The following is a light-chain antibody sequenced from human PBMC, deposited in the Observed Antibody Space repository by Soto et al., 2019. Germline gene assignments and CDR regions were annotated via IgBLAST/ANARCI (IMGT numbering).Light chain of an antibody. V-gene: IGLV2-14*01. CDR3: SSYTGSSTLYVV. Sequence: QSALTQPASVSGSPGQSITISCTGTSSDVGGYNYVSWYQQHPGKAPKLMIYEVSNRPSGVSNRFSASKSGNTASLTISGLQAEDEADYYCSSYTGSSTLYVVFGGGTKVTVL. CDR1: SSDVGGYNY. CDR2: EVS. J-gene: IGLJ2*01.